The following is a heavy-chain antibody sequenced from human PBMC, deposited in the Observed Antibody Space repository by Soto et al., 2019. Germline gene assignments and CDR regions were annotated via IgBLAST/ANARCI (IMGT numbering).Heavy chain of an antibody. CDR3: ARNGTLTGYSYGMDV. CDR1: GGTFSSYT. V-gene: IGHV1-69*01. CDR2: IIPIFDTA. J-gene: IGHJ6*02. Sequence: QVQLVQSGAEVKKPGSSVKVSCKASGGTFSSYTINWVRQAPGQGLEWMGGIIPIFDTANYAQKFQGRVTITADESTSTSYMEVSSLRSEDTAVYYCARNGTLTGYSYGMDVWGQGTTVTVYS. D-gene: IGHD1-1*01.